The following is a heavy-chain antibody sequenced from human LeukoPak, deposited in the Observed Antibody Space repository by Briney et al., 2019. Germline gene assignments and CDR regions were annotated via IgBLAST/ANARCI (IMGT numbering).Heavy chain of an antibody. D-gene: IGHD4-17*01. CDR1: GDXISSVNYF. CDR2: ISYRGST. J-gene: IGHJ4*02. CDR3: ATRFPDFGDYVPYFDY. Sequence: PSETLSLTCAVSGDXISSVNYFWSWIRQHPGKGLAWIGYISYRGSTYYNPSLRRRVSISLDTSKNQLSLRLSSVTAADTAVYYCATRFPDFGDYVPYFDYWGQGTLVTVSS. V-gene: IGHV4-31*11.